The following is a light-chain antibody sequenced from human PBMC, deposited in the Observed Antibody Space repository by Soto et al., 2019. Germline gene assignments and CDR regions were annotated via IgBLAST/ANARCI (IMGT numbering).Light chain of an antibody. CDR3: QQYDNLPLT. Sequence: DIQMTQSPSYMSAFVGDRITITCQASQDISNYLNWYQQKPGKAPKLLIYDASNLETGVPSRFSGSGSGTDFTFTISSLQPEDIATYYCQQYDNLPLTFGGGTKVDIK. V-gene: IGKV1-33*01. CDR1: QDISNY. CDR2: DAS. J-gene: IGKJ4*01.